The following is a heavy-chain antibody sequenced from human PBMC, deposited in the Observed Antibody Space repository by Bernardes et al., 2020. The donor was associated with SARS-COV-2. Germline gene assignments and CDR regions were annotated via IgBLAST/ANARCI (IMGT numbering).Heavy chain of an antibody. D-gene: IGHD3-10*01. CDR1: GFTFRSYA. V-gene: IGHV3-23*01. CDR3: AKDPSGSIYFDY. J-gene: IGHJ4*02. CDR2: IIGSGGST. Sequence: VGSLSLSCAASGFTFRSYALSWVRQAPGPGLEWVSAIIGSGGSTYYADSVKGRFTISRDNSKNTLYLQMNSLRAEDTAVYYCAKDPSGSIYFDYWGQGTLVTVSS.